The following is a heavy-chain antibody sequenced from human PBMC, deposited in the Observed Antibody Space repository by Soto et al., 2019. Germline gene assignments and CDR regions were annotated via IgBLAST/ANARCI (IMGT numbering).Heavy chain of an antibody. J-gene: IGHJ6*02. Sequence: QVQLQQWGAGLLKPSETLSLSCAVYSGSFSDYYWSWIRQPPGKGLEWIGEINHSGSTNYNPSLKSRVTMSVDTSNKQFSLKLTSVTAADTAVYYCAREVGLYCSGDCSYGMDVWGQGTTVTVSS. CDR2: INHSGST. D-gene: IGHD2-15*01. CDR1: SGSFSDYY. V-gene: IGHV4-34*01. CDR3: AREVGLYCSGDCSYGMDV.